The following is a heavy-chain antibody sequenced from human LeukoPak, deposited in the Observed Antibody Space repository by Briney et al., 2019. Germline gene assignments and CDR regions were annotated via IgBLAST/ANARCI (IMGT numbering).Heavy chain of an antibody. CDR2: IFYGGST. J-gene: IGHJ6*03. Sequence: PSETLSLTCTVSNGSISSGDHYWNWIRQPPGKGLEWLGNIFYGGSTYDNPSLKRRVTMSVDTSKNQFSLKLSSVTAADTAVYYCARDSSRLYYYYMDVWGKGTTVTVSS. D-gene: IGHD6-13*01. CDR3: ARDSSRLYYYYMDV. CDR1: NGSISSGDHY. V-gene: IGHV4-30-2*01.